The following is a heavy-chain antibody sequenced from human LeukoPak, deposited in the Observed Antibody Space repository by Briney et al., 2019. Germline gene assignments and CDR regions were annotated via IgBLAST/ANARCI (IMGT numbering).Heavy chain of an antibody. D-gene: IGHD6-13*01. J-gene: IGHJ4*02. CDR3: ARDPVVYSSSWYIDY. CDR1: GFTFSSYS. V-gene: IGHV3-21*01. CDR2: ISSSSSYI. Sequence: GGSLRLSCAASGFTFSSYSMNWVRQAPGKGLEWLSSISSSSSYIYYAVSVKGRFTISRDNAKNSLYLQMNSLRAEDTAVYYCARDPVVYSSSWYIDYWGQGTLVTVSS.